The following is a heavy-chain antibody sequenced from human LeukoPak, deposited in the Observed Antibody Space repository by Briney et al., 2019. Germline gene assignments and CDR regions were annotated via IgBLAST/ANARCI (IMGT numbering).Heavy chain of an antibody. V-gene: IGHV3-73*01. Sequence: GGSLTLSCAASGFTLSDSAMHWVRQTSDKGLEWVGRIRSKTNSYATEYAASVKGRFTISRDDSKNTIYLQMNSLKTEDTAVYYCARHMDPDFGDKKLFDYWGLGTLVTVSS. CDR2: IRSKTNSYAT. CDR1: GFTLSDSA. CDR3: ARHMDPDFGDKKLFDY. D-gene: IGHD4-23*01. J-gene: IGHJ4*02.